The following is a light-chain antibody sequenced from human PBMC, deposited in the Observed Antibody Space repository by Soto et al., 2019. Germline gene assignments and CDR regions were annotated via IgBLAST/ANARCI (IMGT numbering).Light chain of an antibody. CDR1: QGISNY. J-gene: IGKJ4*01. CDR3: LQYNSYPLT. Sequence: DIQMTQSPSSLSASVGDRVTITCRASQGISNYLSWFQQKPGKAPKYQIYAASSLQSGVPSRFIRSGSRTDCTLTIRSLQPEDFASYYCLQYNSYPLTVRGGTKVEIK. CDR2: AAS. V-gene: IGKV1-16*01.